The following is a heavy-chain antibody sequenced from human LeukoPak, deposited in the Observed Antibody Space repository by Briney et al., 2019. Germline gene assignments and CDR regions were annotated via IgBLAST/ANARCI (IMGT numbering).Heavy chain of an antibody. V-gene: IGHV4-59*01. CDR1: GDSISSYY. J-gene: IGHJ4*02. CDR3: ARGVVITFGGAADY. CDR2: IYHSGST. D-gene: IGHD3-16*01. Sequence: SETLSLTCTVSGDSISSYYWSWIRQPPGKGLEWIGYIYHSGSTNYNPSLKSRVTISIDTSKNQFSLKLSSVTAADTAVYYCARGVVITFGGAADYWGQGTLVTVSS.